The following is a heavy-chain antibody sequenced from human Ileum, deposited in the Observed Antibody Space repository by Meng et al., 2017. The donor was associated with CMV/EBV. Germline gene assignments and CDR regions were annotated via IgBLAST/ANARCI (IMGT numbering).Heavy chain of an antibody. CDR1: SASFSGFF. CDR2: SSHSGNT. Sequence: QVQPRQWGVGLLKPSETLSLTGAVYSASFSGFFWGWIRQPPGKGLEWIGESSHSGNTKYSPSLKSRVTISVDASKNQFSLNMRSVTAADTAVYYCARGRDFWWEMDYTGQGTLVTVSS. J-gene: IGHJ4*02. V-gene: IGHV4-34*01. D-gene: IGHD1-26*01. CDR3: ARGRDFWWEMDY.